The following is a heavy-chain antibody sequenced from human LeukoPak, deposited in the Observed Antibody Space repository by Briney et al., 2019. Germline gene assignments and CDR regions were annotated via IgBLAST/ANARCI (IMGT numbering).Heavy chain of an antibody. CDR3: ARDVLSHSYYYMDV. Sequence: SETLSLTRTVSGGSLSSGRYDWSWIRQTAVKGLQWIGRIYISGSTNYGHSLKSRVTISLDTSNNQFSLNLSSVTAADTAVYYCARDVLSHSYYYMDVWGKGTTVTVSS. CDR2: IYISGST. D-gene: IGHD5/OR15-5a*01. V-gene: IGHV4-61*02. CDR1: GGSLSSGRYD. J-gene: IGHJ6*03.